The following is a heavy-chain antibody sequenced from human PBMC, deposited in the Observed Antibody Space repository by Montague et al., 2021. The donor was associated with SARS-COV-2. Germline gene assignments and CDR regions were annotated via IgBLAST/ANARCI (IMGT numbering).Heavy chain of an antibody. J-gene: IGHJ4*02. CDR2: ATTSGTT. V-gene: IGHV4-4*07. CDR3: ARTPTRPLSLDS. D-gene: IGHD6-6*01. CDR1: GGSITGFS. Sequence: SETLSLTCAVSGGSITGFSWSWVRQPAGKGLEWIGHATTSGTTNYSPSLRSRVTMSVDTSKNQFSLNLNSVTAADTAIYYCARTPTRPLSLDSWGQGTLVTASS.